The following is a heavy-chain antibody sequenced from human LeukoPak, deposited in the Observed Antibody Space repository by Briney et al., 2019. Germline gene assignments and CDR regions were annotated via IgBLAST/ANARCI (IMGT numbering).Heavy chain of an antibody. CDR1: GFTFINAW. D-gene: IGHD5-24*01. CDR3: ITAQMNANGYFSFDY. V-gene: IGHV3-15*01. CDR2: IKSKADGGTT. J-gene: IGHJ4*02. Sequence: PGGSLRLSCAASGFTFINAWMTWVRQVPGKGLEWVSRIKSKADGGTTDYAAPVTGRFTISRDDSKDTLFLQMDSLKTEDTAVYYCITAQMNANGYFSFDYWGQGALVAVSS.